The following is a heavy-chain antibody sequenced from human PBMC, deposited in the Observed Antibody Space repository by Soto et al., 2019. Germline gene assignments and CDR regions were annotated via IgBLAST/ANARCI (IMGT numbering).Heavy chain of an antibody. V-gene: IGHV4-59*01. Sequence: QVQLQESGPGRVKPSETLSLTCTVSGGSISNYYWSWIRQPPGKGLEWIGYMYYSGSTNNNPSLQSRVTMSVDTSKNQFALKLSSVTAADTAVYYCASGGGGAARSIPFDHWGQGILVTVSS. CDR1: GGSISNYY. J-gene: IGHJ4*02. D-gene: IGHD3-16*01. CDR2: MYYSGST. CDR3: ASGGGGAARSIPFDH.